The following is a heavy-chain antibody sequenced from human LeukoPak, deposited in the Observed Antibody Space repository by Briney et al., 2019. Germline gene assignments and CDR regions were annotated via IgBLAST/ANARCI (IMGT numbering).Heavy chain of an antibody. Sequence: GGSLRLSCAASGFTFSSYWMHWVRHTPGKGLVWVSRIKGDGSSTSYADSVKGRFTISRDNAKNTPYLQMNSLRAEDTAVYYCARDGYSFGHDFDYWGQGTLVTVSS. J-gene: IGHJ4*02. CDR2: IKGDGSST. V-gene: IGHV3-74*01. CDR1: GFTFSSYW. D-gene: IGHD5-18*01. CDR3: ARDGYSFGHDFDY.